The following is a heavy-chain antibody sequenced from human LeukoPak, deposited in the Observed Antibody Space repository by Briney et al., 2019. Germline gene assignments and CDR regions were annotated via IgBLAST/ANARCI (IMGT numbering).Heavy chain of an antibody. CDR2: INHSGST. Sequence: SETLSLTCAVYGGSFSGYYWSWIRQPPGKGLEWIGEINHSGSTNYNPSLKSRVTISVDTSKNQFSLKLSSVTAADTAVYYCARIATRHYYYYMDVWGKGTTVTVSS. CDR1: GGSFSGYY. J-gene: IGHJ6*03. V-gene: IGHV4-34*01. CDR3: ARIATRHYYYYMDV. D-gene: IGHD6-6*01.